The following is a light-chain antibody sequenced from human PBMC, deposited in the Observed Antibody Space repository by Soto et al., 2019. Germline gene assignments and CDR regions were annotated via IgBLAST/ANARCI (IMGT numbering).Light chain of an antibody. CDR3: CSYTITSPYV. Sequence: QSVLTQPASVSGSPGQSITISCTGTSSDIGTYNLVSWYQHYPGKAPKLMIYEGIKRPSGVSNRFSGSKSGNTAFLTISGLQAEDEADYYCCSYTITSPYVFGTGTKVTVL. J-gene: IGLJ1*01. V-gene: IGLV2-14*02. CDR1: SSDIGTYNL. CDR2: EGI.